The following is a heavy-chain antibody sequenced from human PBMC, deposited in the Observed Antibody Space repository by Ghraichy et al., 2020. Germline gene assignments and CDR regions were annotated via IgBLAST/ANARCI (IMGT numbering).Heavy chain of an antibody. CDR2: IYYSGST. CDR1: GGSISSYY. V-gene: IGHV4-59*01. J-gene: IGHJ3*02. D-gene: IGHD4-17*01. CDR3: ARVLYGDYDSGAFDI. Sequence: ESLNISCTVSGGSISSYYWSWIRQPPGKGLEWIGYIYYSGSTNYNPSLKSRVTISVDTSKNQFSLKLSSVTAADTAVYYCARVLYGDYDSGAFDIWGQGTMVTVSS.